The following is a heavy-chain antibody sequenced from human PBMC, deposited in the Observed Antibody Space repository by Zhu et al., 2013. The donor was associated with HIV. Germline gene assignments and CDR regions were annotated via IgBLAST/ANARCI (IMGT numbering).Heavy chain of an antibody. Sequence: QVQLVQSGAEVKKPGSSVKVSCKASGGTFRNYAISWVRQAPGQGLEWMGGIIPIFRTADYTQKFQGRVTITADKSTSTAYMELSSLRSEDTAVYYCARGAAAGTVETSDYYYYGMDVWGQGTTVTVSS. J-gene: IGHJ6*02. D-gene: IGHD6-13*01. V-gene: IGHV1-69*06. CDR2: IIPIFRTA. CDR3: ARGAAAGTVETSDYYYYGMDV. CDR1: GGTFRNYA.